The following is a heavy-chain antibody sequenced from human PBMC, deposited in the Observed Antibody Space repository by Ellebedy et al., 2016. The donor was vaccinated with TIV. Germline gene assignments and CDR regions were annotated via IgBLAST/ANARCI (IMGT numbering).Heavy chain of an antibody. CDR1: GYTFTGYY. CDR3: ASDFWSGYYGP. D-gene: IGHD3-3*01. J-gene: IGHJ4*02. Sequence: ASVKVSXXASGYTFTGYYMPWVRQAPGQGLEWMGWINPNSGGTNYAQKFQGRVTITRDTSISTAYMELSRLRSDDTAVYYCASDFWSGYYGPWGQGTLVTVFS. CDR2: INPNSGGT. V-gene: IGHV1-2*02.